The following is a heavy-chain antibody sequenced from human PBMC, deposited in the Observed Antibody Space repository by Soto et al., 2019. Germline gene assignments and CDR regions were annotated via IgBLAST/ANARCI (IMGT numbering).Heavy chain of an antibody. Sequence: GGSLRLSCAASGFTFSSYSMNWVRQAPGKGLEWVSSISSSSSYIYYADSVKGRFTISRDNAKNSLYLQMNSLRAEDTAVYYCARDHSGIAAAGVDYWGQGTLVTVSS. J-gene: IGHJ4*02. D-gene: IGHD6-13*01. CDR1: GFTFSSYS. CDR2: ISSSSSYI. CDR3: ARDHSGIAAAGVDY. V-gene: IGHV3-21*01.